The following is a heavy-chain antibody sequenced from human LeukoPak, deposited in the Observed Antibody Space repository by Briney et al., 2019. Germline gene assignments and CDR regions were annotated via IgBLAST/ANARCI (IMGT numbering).Heavy chain of an antibody. D-gene: IGHD2-8*01. J-gene: IGHJ5*02. Sequence: PSETLSLTCTVSGGSISSYYWSWIRQPPGKGLEWIGYIYYRGSTNYNPSLKSRVTISVDTSKNQFSLKLSSVTAADTAVYYCARGYCTNGVCYTSWFDPWGQGTLVTVSS. V-gene: IGHV4-59*01. CDR3: ARGYCTNGVCYTSWFDP. CDR1: GGSISSYY. CDR2: IYYRGST.